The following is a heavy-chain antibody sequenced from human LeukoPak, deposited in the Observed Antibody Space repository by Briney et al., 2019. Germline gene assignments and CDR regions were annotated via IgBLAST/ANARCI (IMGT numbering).Heavy chain of an antibody. J-gene: IGHJ4*02. Sequence: SEILSLTCTVSGGSISNYYWSWIRQPPGKGLEWIGYMYDSGSTDYNRSLKSRVTISVDTSKNQFSLKLSSVTAADTAVYYCASRSRSWYGSLDYWGQGTLVTVSS. V-gene: IGHV4-59*08. CDR3: ASRSRSWYGSLDY. D-gene: IGHD6-13*01. CDR2: MYDSGST. CDR1: GGSISNYY.